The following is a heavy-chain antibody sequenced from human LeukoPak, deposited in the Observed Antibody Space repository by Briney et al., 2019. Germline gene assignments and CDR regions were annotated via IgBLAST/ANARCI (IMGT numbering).Heavy chain of an antibody. Sequence: ASVKVSCKASGYTFTSYYMHWVRQAPGQGLEWLGIISPSGSSTSYAQKFQGRVTMTRDMSTSTVYMELSSLRSEDTAVYYCARDSVDYDSSGYSEYHFDYWGQGTLVTVSS. V-gene: IGHV1-46*01. CDR2: ISPSGSST. CDR1: GYTFTSYY. CDR3: ARDSVDYDSSGYSEYHFDY. J-gene: IGHJ4*02. D-gene: IGHD3-22*01.